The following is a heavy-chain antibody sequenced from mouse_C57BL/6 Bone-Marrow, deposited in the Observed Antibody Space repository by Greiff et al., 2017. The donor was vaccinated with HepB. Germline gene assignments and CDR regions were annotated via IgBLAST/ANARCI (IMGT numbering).Heavy chain of an antibody. CDR2: ISSGSSTI. CDR1: GFTFSDYG. V-gene: IGHV5-17*01. J-gene: IGHJ3*01. CDR3: AREGEEFAY. Sequence: EVQRVESGGGLVKPGGSLKLSCAASGFTFSDYGMHWVRQAPEKGLEWVAYISSGSSTIYYADTVKGRFTISRDNAKNTLFLQMTSLRSEDTAMYYCAREGEEFAYWGQGTLVTVSA.